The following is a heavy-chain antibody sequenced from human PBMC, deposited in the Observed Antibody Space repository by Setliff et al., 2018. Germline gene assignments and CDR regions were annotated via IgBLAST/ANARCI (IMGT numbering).Heavy chain of an antibody. CDR2: ISYDGSNK. J-gene: IGHJ6*02. Sequence: GGSLRLSCAASGFTFSSYAMHWVRKAPGKGLEWVAVISYDGSNKYYADSVKGRFTISRDNSKNTLYLQMNSLRAEDTAVYYCARAYYGTVKGYSSYYWLDVWGQGTTVTVSS. CDR1: GFTFSSYA. D-gene: IGHD3-9*01. V-gene: IGHV3-30-3*01. CDR3: ARAYYGTVKGYSSYYWLDV.